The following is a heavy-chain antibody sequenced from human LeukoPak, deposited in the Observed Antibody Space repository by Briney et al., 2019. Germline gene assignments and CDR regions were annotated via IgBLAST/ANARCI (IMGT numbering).Heavy chain of an antibody. V-gene: IGHV3-23*01. Sequence: GGSLRLSCSASGFTFNRFYLHWVRQAPGKGLEWVSAISGSGDSTYYADSVKGRFTISRDNSKNTLYLQMNSLRAEDTAVYYCAKGTHYNWFDPWGQGTLVTVSS. CDR2: ISGSGDST. CDR3: AKGTHYNWFDP. D-gene: IGHD3/OR15-3a*01. CDR1: GFTFNRFY. J-gene: IGHJ5*02.